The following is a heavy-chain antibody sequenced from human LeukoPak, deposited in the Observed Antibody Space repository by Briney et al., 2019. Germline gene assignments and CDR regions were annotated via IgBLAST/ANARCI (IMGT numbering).Heavy chain of an antibody. Sequence: GGSLRLSCAASGFTFSSYAMSWVRQAPGKGLEWVSAISGSGGSTYYADSVKGRFTIPRDNSKNTLYLQMNSLRAEDTAVYYCAKWGDYDILTGYYVNPNYYYYGMDVWGQGTTVTVSS. CDR1: GFTFSSYA. D-gene: IGHD3-9*01. CDR2: ISGSGGST. J-gene: IGHJ6*02. V-gene: IGHV3-23*01. CDR3: AKWGDYDILTGYYVNPNYYYYGMDV.